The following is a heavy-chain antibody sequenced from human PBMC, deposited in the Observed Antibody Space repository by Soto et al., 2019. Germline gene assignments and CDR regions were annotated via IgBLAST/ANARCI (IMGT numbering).Heavy chain of an antibody. Sequence: SVKVSCKASGGTFSSYAISWLRQAPGQGLEWMGGIIPIFGTANYGQKFQGRVTITADEATSTPYMELSSLRPEDTAVHYCARGNRYNWNQIDYWGQGTLVTVSS. CDR1: GGTFSSYA. CDR2: IIPIFGTA. CDR3: ARGNRYNWNQIDY. V-gene: IGHV1-69*13. D-gene: IGHD1-20*01. J-gene: IGHJ4*02.